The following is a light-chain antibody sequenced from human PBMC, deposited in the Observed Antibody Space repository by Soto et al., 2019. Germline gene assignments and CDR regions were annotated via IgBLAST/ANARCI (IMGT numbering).Light chain of an antibody. CDR2: LNNDGSH. CDR3: QTWGTGFQV. J-gene: IGLJ2*01. CDR1: SGHSSYA. Sequence: QPVLTQSPSASASLGALVKLTCTLSSGHSSYAIAWHQKQPGKGPRYLMDLNNDGSHTKGDGIPDRFSGSSSGAERYLIISSLQSEDEADYYCQTWGTGFQVFGGGTKLTVL. V-gene: IGLV4-69*01.